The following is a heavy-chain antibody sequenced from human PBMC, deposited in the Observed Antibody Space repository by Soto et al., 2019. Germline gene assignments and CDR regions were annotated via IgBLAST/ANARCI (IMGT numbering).Heavy chain of an antibody. CDR1: GFTFSNYA. Sequence: EVQLLESGGGLVQPGGSLRLYCAASGFTFSNYAVSWVRQAPGKGLEWVSAISGSGGTTYYADSVKGRFTISRDNSKDTLHLQMNSLRAEDTAIYYCAKTPRQWLVYFDYWGQGALVTVSS. J-gene: IGHJ4*02. D-gene: IGHD6-19*01. CDR3: AKTPRQWLVYFDY. V-gene: IGHV3-23*01. CDR2: ISGSGGTT.